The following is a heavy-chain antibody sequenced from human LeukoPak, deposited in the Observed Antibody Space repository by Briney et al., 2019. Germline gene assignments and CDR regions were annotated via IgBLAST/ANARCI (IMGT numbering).Heavy chain of an antibody. CDR1: GGSISSGSYY. V-gene: IGHV4-61*02. J-gene: IGHJ4*02. Sequence: SQTLSLTCNVSGGSISSGSYYWSWIRQPAGKGLEWIGRIYTSGSTNYNPSLKSRVTISVDTSKNQFSLKLSSVTAADTAVYYCAREKMATIMSWGQGTLVTVSS. D-gene: IGHD5-24*01. CDR2: IYTSGST. CDR3: AREKMATIMS.